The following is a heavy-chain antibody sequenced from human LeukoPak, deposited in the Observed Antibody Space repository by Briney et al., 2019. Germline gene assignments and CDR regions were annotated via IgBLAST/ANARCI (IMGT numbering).Heavy chain of an antibody. V-gene: IGHV1-69*13. Sequence: SVKVSCKASGGTFSSYAISWVRQAPGQGLEWMGGIIPIFGTANYAQKFQGRVTITADESTSIAYMELSSLRSEDTAVYYCARARDTAMVVEYWGQGTLVTVSS. CDR1: GGTFSSYA. CDR2: IIPIFGTA. CDR3: ARARDTAMVVEY. J-gene: IGHJ4*02. D-gene: IGHD5-18*01.